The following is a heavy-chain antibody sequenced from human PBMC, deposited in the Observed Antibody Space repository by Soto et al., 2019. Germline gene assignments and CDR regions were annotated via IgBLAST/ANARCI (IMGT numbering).Heavy chain of an antibody. Sequence: GESLRISCKGSGYSFTSYWSGWGRQMPGKGLEWMGIIYPGDSDTRYIPCFQVQGTIAADKSISTGYLQGMSLKAWDTAMYYCATEKISFNVTAYPGVYFVYWGQGTLVSVS. D-gene: IGHD2-21*02. J-gene: IGHJ4*02. CDR2: IYPGDSDT. V-gene: IGHV5-51*01. CDR1: GYSFTSYW. CDR3: ATEKISFNVTAYPGVYFVY.